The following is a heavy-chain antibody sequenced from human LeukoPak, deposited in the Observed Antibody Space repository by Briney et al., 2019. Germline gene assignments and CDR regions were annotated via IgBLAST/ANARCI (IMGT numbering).Heavy chain of an antibody. CDR2: IKSKADGGTT. D-gene: IGHD6-19*01. CDR1: GFTFSVDW. Sequence: TGGSLGLSCAASGFTFSVDWMNWVRQAPGKGLEWVGRIKSKADGGTTDYAAPVKGRFTISRDDSKSTLYLQMNSLKTEDTAVYYCTTYSSGYYIDYWGQGTLVTVSS. J-gene: IGHJ4*02. CDR3: TTYSSGYYIDY. V-gene: IGHV3-15*01.